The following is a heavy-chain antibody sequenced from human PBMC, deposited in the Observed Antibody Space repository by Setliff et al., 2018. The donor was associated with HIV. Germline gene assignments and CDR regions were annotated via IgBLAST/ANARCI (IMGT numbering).Heavy chain of an antibody. CDR3: ARFIVVLDALDI. V-gene: IGHV4-34*01. CDR1: TESLTRYD. J-gene: IGHJ3*02. D-gene: IGHD3-22*01. CDR2: IDDSGSI. Sequence: SETLSLTCAVYTESLTRYDWAWIRQSPEKGLEWIGEIDDSGSIIYNPSLQSRVTMSVDTSKNQFSLKVRSLTAADTAVYYCARFIVVLDALDIWGQGTMVTVSS.